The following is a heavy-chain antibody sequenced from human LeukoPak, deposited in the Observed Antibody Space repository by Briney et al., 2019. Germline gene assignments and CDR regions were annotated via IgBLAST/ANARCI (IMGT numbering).Heavy chain of an antibody. CDR1: GYSISSGYY. D-gene: IGHD6-19*01. V-gene: IGHV4-38-2*02. CDR2: IYHSGST. J-gene: IGHJ4*02. Sequence: TSETLSLTCTVSGYSISSGYYWGWIRQPPGKGLEWIGSIYHSGSTYYNPSLKSRVTISVDTSKNQFSLKLSSVTAADTAVYYCATGGFLVAGTFDYWGQGTLVTVSS. CDR3: ATGGFLVAGTFDY.